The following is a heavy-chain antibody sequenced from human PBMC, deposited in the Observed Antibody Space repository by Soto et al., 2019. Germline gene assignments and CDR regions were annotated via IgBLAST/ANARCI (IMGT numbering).Heavy chain of an antibody. Sequence: SETLSLTCTVSGGSVSSGSYYWSWIRQPPGKGLEWIGYIYYSGSTNYNPSLKSRVTISVDTSKNQFSLKLSSVTAADTAAYYCARDGPARSVLRYFEHYYYYGMDVWGQGTTVTVSS. CDR1: GGSVSSGSYY. CDR2: IYYSGST. CDR3: ARDGPARSVLRYFEHYYYYGMDV. D-gene: IGHD3-9*01. J-gene: IGHJ6*02. V-gene: IGHV4-61*01.